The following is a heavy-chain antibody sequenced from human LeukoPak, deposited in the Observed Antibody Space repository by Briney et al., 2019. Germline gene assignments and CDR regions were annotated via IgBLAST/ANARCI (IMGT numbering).Heavy chain of an antibody. CDR2: INHSGST. J-gene: IGHJ4*02. Sequence: SETLSLTCTVSGGSISSSSYYWSWIRQPPGKGLEWIGEINHSGSTNYNPSLKSRVTISVDTSKNQFSLKLSSVTAADTAVYYCARGGRLYYDSSGTPVDYWGQGTLVTVSS. D-gene: IGHD3-22*01. CDR3: ARGGRLYYDSSGTPVDY. V-gene: IGHV4-39*07. CDR1: GGSISSSSYY.